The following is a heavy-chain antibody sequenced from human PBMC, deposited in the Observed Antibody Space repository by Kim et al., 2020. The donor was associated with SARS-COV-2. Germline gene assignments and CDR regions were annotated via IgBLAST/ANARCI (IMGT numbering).Heavy chain of an antibody. CDR3: ARDIASYSSGWIYDYYGMDV. J-gene: IGHJ6*02. V-gene: IGHV3-30*04. CDR1: GFTFSSYG. D-gene: IGHD6-19*01. CDR2: ISYDGSNK. Sequence: GGSLRLSCAASGFTFSSYGMHWVRQAPGKGLEWVAVISYDGSNKNYVDSVKGRFTISRDNSKNTLYLQMNSLRAEDTAVYHCARDIASYSSGWIYDYYGMDVWGQGTTVTVSS.